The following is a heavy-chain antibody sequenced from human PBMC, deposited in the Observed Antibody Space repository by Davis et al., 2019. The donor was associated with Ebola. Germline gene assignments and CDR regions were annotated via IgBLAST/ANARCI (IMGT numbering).Heavy chain of an antibody. CDR3: AREIAARYPANPYYYYYGMDV. CDR1: GGSISSYY. CDR2: IYYSGST. D-gene: IGHD6-6*01. V-gene: IGHV4-59*12. Sequence: MPSETLSLTCTVSGGSISSYYWSWIRQPPGKGLEWIGYIYYSGSTNYNPSLKSRVTISVDTSKNQFSLKLSSVTAADTAVYYCAREIAARYPANPYYYYYGMDVWGQGTTVTVSS. J-gene: IGHJ6*02.